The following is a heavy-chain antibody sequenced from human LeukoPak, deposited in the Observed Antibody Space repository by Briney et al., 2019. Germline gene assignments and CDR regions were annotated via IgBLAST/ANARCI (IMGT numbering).Heavy chain of an antibody. V-gene: IGHV1-18*01. Sequence: ASVKVSCKASGYTFTTYGLTWVRQAPGQGLEWMGWINPDSGNTNYAQKLQGRVTMTTDTSTSTAYMDLRGLRSDDTAVYYCARGYDYGDYVGDFDYWGQGTLVTVSS. CDR2: INPDSGNT. D-gene: IGHD4-17*01. CDR3: ARGYDYGDYVGDFDY. CDR1: GYTFTTYG. J-gene: IGHJ4*02.